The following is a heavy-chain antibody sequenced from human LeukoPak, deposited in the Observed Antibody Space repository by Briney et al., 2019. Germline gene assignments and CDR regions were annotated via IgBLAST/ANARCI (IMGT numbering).Heavy chain of an antibody. CDR1: GGTFSSYA. V-gene: IGHV1-69*05. J-gene: IGHJ6*03. D-gene: IGHD3-22*01. CDR3: AREAYYYDSSGYYSTFYYYYYMDV. Sequence: ASVKVSCKASGGTFSSYAISWVRQAPGQGLEWMGGIIPIFGTANYAQKFQGRVTITTDESTSTAYMELSSLRSEDTAVYYCAREAYYYDSSGYYSTFYYYYYMDVWGKGTTVTVSS. CDR2: IIPIFGTA.